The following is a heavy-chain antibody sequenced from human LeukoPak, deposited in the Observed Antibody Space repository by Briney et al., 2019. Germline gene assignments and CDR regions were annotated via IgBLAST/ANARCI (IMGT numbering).Heavy chain of an antibody. Sequence: SETLSLTCTVSGYSISSAYYWGWVRQPPGKGLEWIAIIYHSGATYYNPSLKSRVTISVDTSKNQFSLKLSSVTAADTAVYYCARGWEPYYFDYWGQGTLVTVSS. J-gene: IGHJ4*02. CDR2: IYHSGAT. CDR3: ARGWEPYYFDY. V-gene: IGHV4-38-2*02. D-gene: IGHD1-26*01. CDR1: GYSISSAYY.